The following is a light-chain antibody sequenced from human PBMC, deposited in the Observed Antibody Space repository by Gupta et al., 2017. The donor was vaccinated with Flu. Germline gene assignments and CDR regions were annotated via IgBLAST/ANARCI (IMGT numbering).Light chain of an antibody. CDR1: QSLLHSNGYNY. V-gene: IGKV2-28*01. CDR3: MQALQTRRV. CDR2: LGS. Sequence: ISGRSSQSLLHSNGYNYLDWYLQTPGQSPQLLIYLGSNRASGVPDRFSGSGSGTDFTLKISRVEAEDVGVYYCMQALQTRRVFGPGTKVDIK. J-gene: IGKJ3*01.